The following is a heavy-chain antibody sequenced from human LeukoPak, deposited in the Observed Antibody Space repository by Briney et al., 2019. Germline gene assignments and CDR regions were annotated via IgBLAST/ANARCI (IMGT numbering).Heavy chain of an antibody. CDR2: INHSGST. J-gene: IGHJ6*03. CDR3: AREYSSSSSLRYYYYYMDV. V-gene: IGHV4-34*01. CDR1: GGSFSGYY. D-gene: IGHD6-6*01. Sequence: SETLSLTCAVYGGSFSGYYWSWIRQPPGPGLEWIGEINHSGSTNYNPSLESRVTISVDTSKNQFSLKLSSVTAADTAVYYCAREYSSSSSLRYYYYYMDVWGKGTTVTVSS.